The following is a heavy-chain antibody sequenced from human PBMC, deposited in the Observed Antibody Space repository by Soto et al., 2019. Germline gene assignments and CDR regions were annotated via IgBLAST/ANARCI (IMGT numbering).Heavy chain of an antibody. Sequence: QVQLVQSGAEVKKPGASVKVSCKASGYTFTSYDVNWVRQATGQGLEWMGWMNPNSGNTGYAQKFQGRVTMTRNTSIHTAYMELSSLRSEDTAVYYCARIRPSSNYGNFEYWGQGTLVTVSS. CDR3: ARIRPSSNYGNFEY. D-gene: IGHD4-4*01. J-gene: IGHJ4*02. CDR2: MNPNSGNT. V-gene: IGHV1-8*01. CDR1: GYTFTSYD.